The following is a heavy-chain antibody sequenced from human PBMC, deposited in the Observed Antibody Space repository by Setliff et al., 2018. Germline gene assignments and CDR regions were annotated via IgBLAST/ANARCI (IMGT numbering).Heavy chain of an antibody. CDR2: IKSTTEDAST. Sequence: GGSLRLSCAASGITFKNAWMTWVRQAPGKGLEWFGRIKSTTEDASTDLAAAVKGRFTMSRDDSKNTVYLQMSSLKSEDTAVYYCATGPRDNRNFLNWLGSWGQGTLVTVSS. CDR3: ATGPRDNRNFLNWLGS. V-gene: IGHV3-15*01. CDR1: GITFKNAW. D-gene: IGHD3-9*01. J-gene: IGHJ5*01.